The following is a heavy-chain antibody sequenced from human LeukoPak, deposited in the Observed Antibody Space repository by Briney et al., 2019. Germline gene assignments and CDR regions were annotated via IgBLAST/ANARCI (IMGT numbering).Heavy chain of an antibody. D-gene: IGHD2-21*02. CDR1: GGSISSSTYY. J-gene: IGHJ4*02. CDR2: IYYSGST. V-gene: IGHV4-39*01. CDR3: ARQDLLVETSIPY. Sequence: SETLSLTCTVSGGSISSSTYYWGWIRQPPGKGLEWIGSIYYSGSTYYNPSLKSRVTISVDTSKNQFSLKLSSVTAADTAVYYCARQDLLVETSIPYWGQGTLVTVSS.